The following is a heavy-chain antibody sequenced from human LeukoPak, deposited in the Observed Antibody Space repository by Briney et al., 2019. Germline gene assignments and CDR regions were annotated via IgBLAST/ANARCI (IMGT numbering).Heavy chain of an antibody. CDR2: ISFDGSNK. CDR1: GFTFSSYA. V-gene: IGHV3-30*01. Sequence: GRSLRLSCAASGFTFSSYAMHWVRQAPGKGLEWVAVISFDGSNKYYADSVKGRFTISRDNSKNTLYLQMNSLRAEDTTVYYCAGGSSTTTPPDYWGQGTLVTVSS. CDR3: AGGSSTTTPPDY. J-gene: IGHJ4*02. D-gene: IGHD2-2*01.